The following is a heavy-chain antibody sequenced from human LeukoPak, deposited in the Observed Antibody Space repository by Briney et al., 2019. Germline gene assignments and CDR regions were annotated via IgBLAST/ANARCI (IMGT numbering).Heavy chain of an antibody. J-gene: IGHJ4*02. V-gene: IGHV3-7*01. CDR2: INQDESSQ. D-gene: IGHD4-17*01. Sequence: GGSLRLSCAASGFSFTTYWMGWVRQAPGKGLEWVANINQDESSQYSVDAVRGRFTISRDNATNSLNLQMNSLRGEDTAVYFCARLGPVTKDHYCEYWGQRTLVTVSS. CDR3: ARLGPVTKDHYCEY. CDR1: GFSFTTYW.